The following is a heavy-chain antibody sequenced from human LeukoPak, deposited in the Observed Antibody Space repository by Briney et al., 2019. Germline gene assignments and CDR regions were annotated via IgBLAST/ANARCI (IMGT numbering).Heavy chain of an antibody. CDR2: ISYIGNT. Sequence: LXLXXXXSGGXXXPYXWSWIRQPPGGGLEWIGYISYIGNTRYNPSLKARVTISGDTSTAQFSLKLISVTAADSAVYYCARQYDSTGYYFDHWYFDLWGRGTLVTVSS. CDR3: ARQYDSTGYYFDHWYFDL. D-gene: IGHD3-22*01. J-gene: IGHJ2*01. V-gene: IGHV4-59*08. CDR1: GGXXXPYX.